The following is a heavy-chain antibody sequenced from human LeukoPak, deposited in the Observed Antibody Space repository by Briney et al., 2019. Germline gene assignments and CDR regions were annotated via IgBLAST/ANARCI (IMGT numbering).Heavy chain of an antibody. V-gene: IGHV4-38-2*02. Sequence: SETLSLTCTVSGYSISSSYYWGWIRQPPGKGLEWIGSMHYSGSTYYNPSLKSRVTISVDTSKNEFSLKLSSVTAADTAVYYCARDGLWIQNAFDIWGQGTMVTVSA. J-gene: IGHJ3*02. CDR3: ARDGLWIQNAFDI. CDR2: MHYSGST. CDR1: GYSISSSYY. D-gene: IGHD5-18*01.